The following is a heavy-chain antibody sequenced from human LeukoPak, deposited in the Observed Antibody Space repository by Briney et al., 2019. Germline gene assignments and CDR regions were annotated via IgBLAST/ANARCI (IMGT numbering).Heavy chain of an antibody. J-gene: IGHJ4*02. V-gene: IGHV3-30*18. Sequence: GRSLRLSCAASGFTFSSYGMHWVRQAPGKGLEWVAVISYDGSNKYYADSVKGRFTISRDNSKNTLYLQMNSPRAEDTAVYYCAKDRHDYGDSAADYWGQGTLVTVSS. CDR2: ISYDGSNK. CDR1: GFTFSSYG. D-gene: IGHD4-17*01. CDR3: AKDRHDYGDSAADY.